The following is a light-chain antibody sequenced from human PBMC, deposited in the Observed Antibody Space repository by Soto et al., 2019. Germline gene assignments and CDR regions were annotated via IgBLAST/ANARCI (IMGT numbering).Light chain of an antibody. CDR3: SSHTSRSTLV. CDR2: DVS. Sequence: QSALAQPTSVSGSPGQSITISCTGTSSDVGAYDYVSWYQHHPGKVPKPMIYDVSNRPSGVSNRFSGSKSGNTASLTISGLQADDEADYYCSSHTSRSTLVFGTGTKLTVL. J-gene: IGLJ1*01. CDR1: SSDVGAYDY. V-gene: IGLV2-14*03.